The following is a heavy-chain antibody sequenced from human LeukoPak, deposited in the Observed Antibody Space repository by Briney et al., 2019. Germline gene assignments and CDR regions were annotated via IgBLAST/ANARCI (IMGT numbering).Heavy chain of an antibody. CDR2: ISSSGSYI. CDR3: ARDSAHYYGSD. V-gene: IGHV3-21*01. Sequence: GGSLRLSCAAPGFTFGSYSMNWVRQAPGKGLEWVSSISSSGSYIYYADSVKGRFTISRDNAKNSLYLQMNSLRVEDTAVYYCARDSAHYYGSDWGQGTLVTVSS. CDR1: GFTFGSYS. D-gene: IGHD3-10*01. J-gene: IGHJ4*02.